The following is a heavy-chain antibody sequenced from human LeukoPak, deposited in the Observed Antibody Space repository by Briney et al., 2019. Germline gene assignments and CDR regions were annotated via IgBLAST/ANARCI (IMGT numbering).Heavy chain of an antibody. CDR1: GGSFSGYY. Sequence: SETLSLTCAVYGGSFSGYYWSRIRQPPGKGLEWIGEINHSGSTNYNPSLKSRVTISVDTSKNQFSLKLSSVTAADTAVYYCARGDYGEDDFVTLDYWGQGTLVTVSS. CDR3: ARGDYGEDDFVTLDY. J-gene: IGHJ4*02. D-gene: IGHD4-17*01. V-gene: IGHV4-34*01. CDR2: INHSGST.